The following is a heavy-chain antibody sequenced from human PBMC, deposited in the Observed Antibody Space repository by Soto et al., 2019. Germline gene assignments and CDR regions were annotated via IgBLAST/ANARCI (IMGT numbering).Heavy chain of an antibody. CDR1: GFTFSHYW. J-gene: IGHJ4*02. D-gene: IGHD2-8*01. CDR2: LNHDANRT. CDR3: VRSTSGCFDY. V-gene: IGHV3-74*01. Sequence: EVQLLQSGGGSVRPGGTLTLSCVASGFTFSHYWMHWVRQVPGRGLLWVSRLNHDANRTAYADSVRGRFTISRDNAKNTLYLHMSSVRAEDSATYYCVRSTSGCFDYWGQGAEVSVSS.